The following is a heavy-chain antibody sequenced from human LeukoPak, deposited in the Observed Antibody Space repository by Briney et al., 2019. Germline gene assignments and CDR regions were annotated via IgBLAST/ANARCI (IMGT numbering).Heavy chain of an antibody. CDR1: GFTFSSYS. CDR2: ISSSSSTI. V-gene: IGHV3-48*01. J-gene: IGHJ4*02. CDR3: ARDAGSYYVGYYFDY. Sequence: GGSLRLSCAASGFTFSSYSMNWVRQAPGKGLEWVSYISSSSSTIYYADSVKGRFTISRDNSKNTLYLQMNSLRAEDTAVYYCARDAGSYYVGYYFDYWGQGTLVTVSS. D-gene: IGHD1-26*01.